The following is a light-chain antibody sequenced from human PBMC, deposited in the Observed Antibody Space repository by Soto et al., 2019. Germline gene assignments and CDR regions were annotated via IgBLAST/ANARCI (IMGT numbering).Light chain of an antibody. V-gene: IGLV2-8*01. CDR2: EVS. J-gene: IGLJ1*01. Sequence: QSVLTQPPSASGSPGQSVTISCTGTSSDIGAYIYVSWYQQHPGKAPKLRISEVSRRPSGVPERFSGSKSGNTASLTVSGLPADDEAHYYCSSYAGSNNFVFGTGTKVTV. CDR3: SSYAGSNNFV. CDR1: SSDIGAYIY.